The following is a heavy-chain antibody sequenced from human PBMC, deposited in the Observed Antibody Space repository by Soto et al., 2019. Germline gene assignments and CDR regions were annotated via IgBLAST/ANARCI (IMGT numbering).Heavy chain of an antibody. Sequence: SGPTLVNPTQTLTLTCTFSGFSLSTSGVGVGWIRQPPGKALEWLALIYWNDDKRYSPSLKSRLTITKDTSKNQVVLTMTNMDPVDTATYYCAHRGHSCCWYHYYYYGKDVWGQRTTVTGSS. CDR3: AHRGHSCCWYHYYYYGKDV. CDR2: IYWNDDK. D-gene: IGHD6-19*01. J-gene: IGHJ6*02. V-gene: IGHV2-5*01. CDR1: GFSLSTSGVG.